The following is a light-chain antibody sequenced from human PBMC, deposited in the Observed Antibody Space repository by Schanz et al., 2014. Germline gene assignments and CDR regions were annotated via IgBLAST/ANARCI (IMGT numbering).Light chain of an antibody. V-gene: IGKV3D-15*01. J-gene: IGKJ5*01. CDR1: QSVSSSY. Sequence: EIVMTQSPATLSVSPGERATLSCRASQSVSSSYLAWYQQKPGQAPRLLINGASNRATGIPARFSGSGSGTDFTLTISSLEAEDFAVYYCLQNNTWPFTFGQGTRLEIK. CDR3: LQNNTWPFT. CDR2: GAS.